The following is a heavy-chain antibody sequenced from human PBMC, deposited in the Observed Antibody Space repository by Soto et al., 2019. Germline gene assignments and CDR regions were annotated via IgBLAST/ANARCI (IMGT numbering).Heavy chain of an antibody. CDR3: ALGGYNYRRPFDF. J-gene: IGHJ4*02. D-gene: IGHD5-18*01. CDR2: IYYSGN. V-gene: IGHV4-59*01. CDR1: GGSISNFH. Sequence: SETLCLTCNFSGGSISNFHWSWIRQPPGKGLEWIGYIYYSGNYYNPSLTSRVSMSLDKSKNQFSLHLKSVTAADTALYSCALGGYNYRRPFDFWGQGTRVTVSS.